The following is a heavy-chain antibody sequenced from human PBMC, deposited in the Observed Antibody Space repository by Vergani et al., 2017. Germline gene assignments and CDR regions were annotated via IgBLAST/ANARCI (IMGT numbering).Heavy chain of an antibody. D-gene: IGHD2-2*01. J-gene: IGHJ6*03. Sequence: QVQLVQSGAEVKQPGSSVKVSCKASGGTFSSYAISWVRQAPGQGLEWMGGIIPIFGTANYAQKSQGKVTITADESTSTAYVELSSLRSEDTAVYYCARALEVPAAMSYGDYYYYMDVWGEGTTVTVSS. CDR2: IIPIFGTA. CDR1: GGTFSSYA. CDR3: ARALEVPAAMSYGDYYYYMDV. V-gene: IGHV1-69*01.